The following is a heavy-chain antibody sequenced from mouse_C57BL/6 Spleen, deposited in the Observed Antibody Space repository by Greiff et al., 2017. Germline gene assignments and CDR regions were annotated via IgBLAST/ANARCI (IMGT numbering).Heavy chain of an antibody. J-gene: IGHJ2*01. Sequence: EVKLVESEGGLVQPGSSMKLSCTASGFTFSDYYMAWVRQVPEKGLEWVANINYDGSSTYYLDSLKSRFIISRENAKNILYLQMSSLKSEDTATYYCARERLREFDYWGQGTTLAVSS. CDR2: INYDGSST. V-gene: IGHV5-16*01. D-gene: IGHD2-4*01. CDR3: ARERLREFDY. CDR1: GFTFSDYY.